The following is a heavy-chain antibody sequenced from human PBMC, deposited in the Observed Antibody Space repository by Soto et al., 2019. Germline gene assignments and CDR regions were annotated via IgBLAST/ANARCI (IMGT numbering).Heavy chain of an antibody. CDR1: GYTFTSYY. D-gene: IGHD3-22*01. Sequence: QVQLVQSGAEVKKPGASVKVSCKASGYTFTSYYIHLVRQAPGQGLEWMGIINPSGGTTTYAQNFQGRVTMTRDTSTSTAYMELSSLRSEDTAVYYCARGTYYYDSSGYLVSGYWGQGTLVTVSS. V-gene: IGHV1-46*01. J-gene: IGHJ4*02. CDR2: INPSGGTT. CDR3: ARGTYYYDSSGYLVSGY.